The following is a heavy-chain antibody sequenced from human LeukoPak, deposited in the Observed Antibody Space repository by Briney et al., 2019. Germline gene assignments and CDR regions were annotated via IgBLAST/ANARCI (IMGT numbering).Heavy chain of an antibody. CDR3: ARGDYFDSSGYYYPYPPDY. D-gene: IGHD3-22*01. CDR1: GYTFTTHD. Sequence: GASVKVSCKASGYTFTTHDINWVRQATGQGLEWMGWISAYNGNTNYAQKLQGRVTMTTDTSTTTAYMELRSLRSDDTAVYYCARGDYFDSSGYYYPYPPDYWGQGTLVTVSS. V-gene: IGHV1-18*01. CDR2: ISAYNGNT. J-gene: IGHJ4*02.